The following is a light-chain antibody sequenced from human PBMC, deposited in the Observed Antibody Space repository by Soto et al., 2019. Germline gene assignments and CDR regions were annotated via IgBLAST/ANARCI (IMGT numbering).Light chain of an antibody. Sequence: QSVLTQPASVSGSPGQSITISCTGTGSDIGSYNFVSWYQHHPGKAPKLMIYEVSNRPSGVSDRFSGSKSDNTASLSISGLQAEDEGDYYCYSYTGSSTYGFGTGTKVTVL. CDR3: YSYTGSSTYG. J-gene: IGLJ1*01. V-gene: IGLV2-14*01. CDR1: GSDIGSYNF. CDR2: EVS.